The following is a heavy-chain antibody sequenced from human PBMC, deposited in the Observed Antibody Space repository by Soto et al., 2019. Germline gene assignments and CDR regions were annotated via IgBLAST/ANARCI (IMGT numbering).Heavy chain of an antibody. V-gene: IGHV3-23*01. J-gene: IGHJ6*02. CDR3: AKHSGYDHYYGMDV. CDR2: TTGSGGTT. CDR1: IFSFDIYA. D-gene: IGHD5-12*01. Sequence: EVQLLESGGGLVQPGGSLRLSCAASIFSFDIYAMSWVCQAPGKGLEWVSATTGSGGTTYYAGSVKGRFTISRDNSKNTLYLQMNSLRAEDTAVYYCAKHSGYDHYYGMDVWGQGTTVTVSS.